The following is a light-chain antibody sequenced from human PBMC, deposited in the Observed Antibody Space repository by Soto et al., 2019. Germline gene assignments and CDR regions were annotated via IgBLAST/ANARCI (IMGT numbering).Light chain of an antibody. CDR1: SSNIGSNT. J-gene: IGLJ1*01. Sequence: QSVLTQSPSASGTPVQRVTISCSGSSSNIGSNTVSWYQQLPGTAPKLLIYSNNQRPSGVPDRFSGSKSGTSAALAVGGLESEDEGDYYCATCYDSLNGHVFGTGTKLTVL. CDR3: ATCYDSLNGHV. CDR2: SNN. V-gene: IGLV1-44*01.